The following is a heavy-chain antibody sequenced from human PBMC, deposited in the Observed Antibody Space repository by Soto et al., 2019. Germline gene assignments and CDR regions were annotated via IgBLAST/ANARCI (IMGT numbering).Heavy chain of an antibody. V-gene: IGHV1-8*01. CDR1: GYTFTSYD. J-gene: IGHJ5*02. CDR2: MNPNSGNT. Sequence: QVQLVQSGAEVKKPGASVKVSCKASGYTFTSYDINWVRQATGQGLEWMGWMNPNSGNTGYAQKFQGRVTMTRNNSISTAYMELSSLRSEDTAVYYCARGYCSSTSCYYNWFDPWGQGTLVTVSS. CDR3: ARGYCSSTSCYYNWFDP. D-gene: IGHD2-2*01.